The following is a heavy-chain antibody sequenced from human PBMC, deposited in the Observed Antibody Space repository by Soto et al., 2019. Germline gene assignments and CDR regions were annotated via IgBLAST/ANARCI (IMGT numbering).Heavy chain of an antibody. D-gene: IGHD3-10*01. CDR2: IIPIFGTA. Sequence: SVKVSCKASGGTFSSYAISWVRQAPGQGLEWMGGIIPIFGTANYAQKFQGRVTITADESTSTAYMELSSLRSEDTAVYYCARVRLKDYYGSGSYPHYYYYGMDVWGQGTTVTVSS. CDR3: ARVRLKDYYGSGSYPHYYYYGMDV. CDR1: GGTFSSYA. J-gene: IGHJ6*02. V-gene: IGHV1-69*13.